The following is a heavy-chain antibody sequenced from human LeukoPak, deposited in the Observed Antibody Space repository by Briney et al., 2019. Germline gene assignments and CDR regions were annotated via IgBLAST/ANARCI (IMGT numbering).Heavy chain of an antibody. V-gene: IGHV3-49*03. CDR2: IRSKVYGRTT. D-gene: IGHD1-26*01. CDR3: SREDGGSYWDY. J-gene: IGHJ4*02. CDR1: GFTFDYYT. Sequence: GGSLRLSCTASGFTFDYYTMSWFRQAPGMGLEWVGLIRSKVYGRTTEHASSVRGRFTISRDDSKSIVYLQMNSLKNEDTALYYCSREDGGSYWDYWGQGNQVTVSS.